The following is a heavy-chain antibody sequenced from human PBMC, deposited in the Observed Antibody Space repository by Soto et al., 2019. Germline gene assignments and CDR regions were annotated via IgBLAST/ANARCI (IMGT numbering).Heavy chain of an antibody. D-gene: IGHD1-1*01. Sequence: VGSLRLSCAASGFAFSSYWMHWVRQTPGKGPVWVPRIYNDGSRTAYADSVKGRFTISRDNAKNTMYLQMSSLTVEDTAVYYCARDLSGDTTPYFDLWGQGTLVTVSS. V-gene: IGHV3-74*01. CDR3: ARDLSGDTTPYFDL. CDR1: GFAFSSYW. CDR2: IYNDGSRT. J-gene: IGHJ4*02.